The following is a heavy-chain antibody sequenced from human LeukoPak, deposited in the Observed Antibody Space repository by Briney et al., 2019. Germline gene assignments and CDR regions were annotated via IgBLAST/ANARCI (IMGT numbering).Heavy chain of an antibody. Sequence: GRSLRLSCAASGFTFSSYAMHWVRQAPGKGLEWVAVISYDGSNKYYADSVKGRFTISRDNSKNTLYLQMNSLRAEDTAVYYCAYSSGWLTDYYYYGMDVWGQGTTVTVSS. J-gene: IGHJ6*02. CDR3: AYSSGWLTDYYYYGMDV. D-gene: IGHD6-19*01. CDR2: ISYDGSNK. V-gene: IGHV3-30-3*01. CDR1: GFTFSSYA.